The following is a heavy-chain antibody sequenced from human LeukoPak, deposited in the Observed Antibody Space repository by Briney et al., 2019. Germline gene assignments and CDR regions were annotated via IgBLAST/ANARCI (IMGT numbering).Heavy chain of an antibody. Sequence: ASVPVSCKASGYTFTTYGFSWVRQAPGHGLEWMGWISTYNGNTNYARKFQGRVTMTTDTSTSTAYMELRSLRSDDTAVYYCARTSRTTVTAGNFDYWGQETLVTVSS. CDR3: ARTSRTTVTAGNFDY. V-gene: IGHV1-18*01. D-gene: IGHD4-17*01. J-gene: IGHJ4*02. CDR1: GYTFTTYG. CDR2: ISTYNGNT.